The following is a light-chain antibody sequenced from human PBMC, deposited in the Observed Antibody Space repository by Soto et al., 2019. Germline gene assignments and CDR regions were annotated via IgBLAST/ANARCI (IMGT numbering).Light chain of an antibody. J-gene: IGKJ2*01. CDR1: QTVTYH. CDR2: GAS. V-gene: IGKV1-39*01. Sequence: DIQMTQFPSSLSASVGDRVTITCRASQTVTYHLKRYQHKPGKAPKVRIYGASSLQSGVPSRFSGGGSGTEFTLTISNVQPEDFATYFCQQNYRPPWYTFGQGTKLEIK. CDR3: QQNYRPPWYT.